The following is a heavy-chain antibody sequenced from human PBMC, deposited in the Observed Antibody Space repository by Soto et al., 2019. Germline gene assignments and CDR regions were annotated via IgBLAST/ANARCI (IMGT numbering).Heavy chain of an antibody. D-gene: IGHD3-9*01. CDR1: GFTFTSSA. J-gene: IGHJ6*02. CDR3: AASDILTGGYYGRDV. Sequence: QMQLVQSGPEVKKPGTSVKVSCKASGFTFTSSAVQWVRQARGQRLEWIGWIVVGSGNTNNAQKFQERVTITRDRPTSTADMGLSSLRSEDTAVYYCAASDILTGGYYGRDVWGQGTTVTVSS. CDR2: IVVGSGNT. V-gene: IGHV1-58*01.